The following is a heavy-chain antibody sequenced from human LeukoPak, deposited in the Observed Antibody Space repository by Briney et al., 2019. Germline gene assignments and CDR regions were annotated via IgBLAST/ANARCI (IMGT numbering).Heavy chain of an antibody. CDR1: AYSFTDYY. V-gene: IGHV1-2*06. Sequence: ASVKVSCKASAYSFTDYYIHWVRQAPGQGLEWMGRINPNSGGTDYAQKFQGRVTMTRDTSISTAHMELSRLRSDDTAVYYCARSSPTYYFDSSGYYYGDYWGQGTLVIVSS. D-gene: IGHD3-22*01. CDR2: INPNSGGT. J-gene: IGHJ4*02. CDR3: ARSSPTYYFDSSGYYYGDY.